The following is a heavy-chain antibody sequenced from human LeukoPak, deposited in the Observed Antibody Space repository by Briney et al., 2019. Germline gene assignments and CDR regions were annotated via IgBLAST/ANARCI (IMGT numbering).Heavy chain of an antibody. V-gene: IGHV4-59*01. CDR3: AHYGSGIYNWFDP. J-gene: IGHJ5*02. CDR1: GVSISSSY. D-gene: IGHD3-10*01. CDR2: IYYSGTT. Sequence: SETLSVTCTVSGVSISSSYWSWIRQPPGKGLEWIGYIYYSGTTNYNPSLKSRVTISVDTSKNQLSLNLSSVTAADTAVYYCAHYGSGIYNWFDPWGQGTLVTVSS.